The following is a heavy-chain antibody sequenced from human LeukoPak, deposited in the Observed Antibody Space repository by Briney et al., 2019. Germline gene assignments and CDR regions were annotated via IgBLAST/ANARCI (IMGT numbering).Heavy chain of an antibody. CDR3: TRSSYDSSGSYYFGY. V-gene: IGHV3-13*01. CDR1: GFTFTGYD. D-gene: IGHD3-22*01. J-gene: IGHJ4*02. Sequence: GGSLRLSCAASGFTFTGYDMHWVRQAIGKGLEWVSTIGTAGDTYYPGSVKGRFTSSRENARNSLYLHLNNLRAGDTAVYYCTRSSYDSSGSYYFGYWGQGTLVTVSS. CDR2: IGTAGDT.